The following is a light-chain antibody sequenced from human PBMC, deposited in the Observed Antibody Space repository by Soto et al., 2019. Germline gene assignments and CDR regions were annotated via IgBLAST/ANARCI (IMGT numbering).Light chain of an antibody. J-gene: IGKJ5*01. V-gene: IGKV3-20*01. Sequence: EIVLTQPQGTLALSPGEGATLPCSASQSVKSSYLAWYQHKPGQAPRLLIYGTSSRATGIPDRFSGSGSGTDFTLTISRLEPEDFAVYYCQQYGRSITLGQGTRLEIK. CDR3: QQYGRSIT. CDR1: QSVKSSY. CDR2: GTS.